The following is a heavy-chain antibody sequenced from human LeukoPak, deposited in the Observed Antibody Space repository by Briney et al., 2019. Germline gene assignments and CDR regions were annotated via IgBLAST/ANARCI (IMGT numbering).Heavy chain of an antibody. D-gene: IGHD6-19*01. CDR2: MSGSGGST. CDR3: AKTSNSGWYADY. V-gene: IGHV3-23*01. Sequence: GGSLRLSCAASGFTFSSYALSWVRQAPGKGLEWVSTMSGSGGSTYYADSVTGRSTISRDNSKNTLYLQMNSLRAEDTAVYYCAKTSNSGWYADYWGQGTLVTVSS. J-gene: IGHJ4*02. CDR1: GFTFSSYA.